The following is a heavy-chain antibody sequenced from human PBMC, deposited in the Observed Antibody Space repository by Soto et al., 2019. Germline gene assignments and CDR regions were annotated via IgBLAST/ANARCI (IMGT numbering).Heavy chain of an antibody. D-gene: IGHD6-13*01. CDR3: ARDASIAAAGTNVDD. Sequence: ASVKVSCKASGYTFTSYAMHWVRQAPGQRLEWMGWINAGNGNTKYSQKFQGRVTITRDTSASTAYMELSSLRSEDTAVYYCARDASIAAAGTNVDDWGQGTLVTVSS. V-gene: IGHV1-3*01. CDR2: INAGNGNT. J-gene: IGHJ4*02. CDR1: GYTFTSYA.